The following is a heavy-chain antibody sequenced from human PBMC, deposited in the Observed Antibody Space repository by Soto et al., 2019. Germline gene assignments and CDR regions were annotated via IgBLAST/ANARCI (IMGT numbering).Heavy chain of an antibody. CDR1: GFSLSTSGLG. J-gene: IGHJ4*02. D-gene: IGHD6-19*01. CDR2: IYWDDDK. V-gene: IGHV2-5*02. Sequence: QITLKESGPTLVKPTQTLTLTCTFSGFSLSTSGLGVGWIRQPPGKALEWLALIYWDDDKRYSPSLKSRLTITKHTSKNQVVLTMTDMDPVDTATYYCAHRPAGWYLDYWGQGTLVTVSS. CDR3: AHRPAGWYLDY.